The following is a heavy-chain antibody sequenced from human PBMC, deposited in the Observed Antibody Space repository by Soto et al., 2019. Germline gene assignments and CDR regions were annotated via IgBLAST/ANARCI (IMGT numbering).Heavy chain of an antibody. V-gene: IGHV1-3*01. CDR1: GYTFTSYA. J-gene: IGHJ5*02. CDR2: INAGNGNT. Sequence: QVQLVQSGAEVKKPGASVKVSCKASGYTFTSYAMHWVRQAPGQRLEWMGWINAGNGNTKYSQKFQGRVTITRDTSASTAYMELSSLRSEDTAVYYCARMRLWSGYYEIVEWFDPWGQGTLVTVSS. D-gene: IGHD3-3*01. CDR3: ARMRLWSGYYEIVEWFDP.